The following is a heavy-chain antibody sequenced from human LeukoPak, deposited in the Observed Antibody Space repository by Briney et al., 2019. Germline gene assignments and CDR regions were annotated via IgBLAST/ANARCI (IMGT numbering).Heavy chain of an antibody. CDR2: INPSGGST. CDR1: GYTFTSYY. CDR3: AREDLYCSSTSCHTRYYFDY. J-gene: IGHJ4*02. V-gene: IGHV1-46*01. D-gene: IGHD2-2*02. Sequence: ASVKVSCKASGYTFTSYYMHWVRQAPGQGLEWMGIINPSGGSTSYAQKFQGRVTMTRDTSTSTVYMELSSLRSEDTAVYYCAREDLYCSSTSCHTRYYFDYWGQGTLVTVSS.